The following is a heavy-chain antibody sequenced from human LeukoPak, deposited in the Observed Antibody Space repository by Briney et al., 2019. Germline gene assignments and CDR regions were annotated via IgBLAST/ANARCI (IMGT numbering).Heavy chain of an antibody. CDR1: GYTFTGYY. CDR2: INPDSGGT. D-gene: IGHD6-13*01. J-gene: IGHJ4*02. CDR3: ARAPFSSSWFGGFDY. V-gene: IGHV1-2*02. Sequence: GASVKVSCKASGYTFTGYYIHWVRQAPGQGLEWLGWINPDSGGTNYAHKFQGRVTMTRDTSISTAYMELSRLRSDDTAVYYCARAPFSSSWFGGFDYWGQGTLVTVSS.